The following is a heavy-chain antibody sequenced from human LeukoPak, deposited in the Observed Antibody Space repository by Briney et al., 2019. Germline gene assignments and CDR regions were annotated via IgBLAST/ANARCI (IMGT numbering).Heavy chain of an antibody. Sequence: SETLSLTCTVSGGSVSDYYWSWIRQSPGKGLEWIGYIYYTGSTSYNPSLRSRVTMSADTSKNQFSLKLSSVTAADTAVYYCASGGYSYGHWGQGTLVTVSS. CDR3: ASGGYSYGH. CDR2: IYYTGST. J-gene: IGHJ4*02. D-gene: IGHD5-18*01. V-gene: IGHV4-59*02. CDR1: GGSVSDYY.